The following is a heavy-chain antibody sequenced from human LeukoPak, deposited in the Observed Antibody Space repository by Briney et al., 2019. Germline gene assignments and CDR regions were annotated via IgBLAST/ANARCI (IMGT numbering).Heavy chain of an antibody. V-gene: IGHV1-69*04. CDR2: IIPILGIA. CDR3: ARDGRMVRGDIYLDWFDP. CDR1: GGTFSIYT. Sequence: SVKVSCKASGGTFSIYTISWVRQAPGQGLEWMGRIIPILGIANYAQKFQGRVTITADKSTSTAYMELSSLRSEDTAVYYCARDGRMVRGDIYLDWFDPWGQGTLVTVSS. J-gene: IGHJ5*02. D-gene: IGHD3-10*01.